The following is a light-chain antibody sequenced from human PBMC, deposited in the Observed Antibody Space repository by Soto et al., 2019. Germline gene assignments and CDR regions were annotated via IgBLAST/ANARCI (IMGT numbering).Light chain of an antibody. Sequence: QSVLTQPPSVPGSPGQTVRSACTWGGANIGAGYGVQWYQQLPGTAPRLLIYGSDDRPSGVPDRFSASVSGNSPSLAITGLQTEDEAVYYCQSYDSNLSEVFGPGTKVTVL. CDR1: GANIGAGYG. CDR2: GSD. J-gene: IGLJ1*01. CDR3: QSYDSNLSEV. V-gene: IGLV1-40*01.